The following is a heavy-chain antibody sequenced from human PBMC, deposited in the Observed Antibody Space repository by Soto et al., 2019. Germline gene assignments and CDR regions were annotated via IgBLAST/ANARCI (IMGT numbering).Heavy chain of an antibody. J-gene: IGHJ3*02. CDR3: VRLKVTTRPHAFDI. Sequence: QVQLVQSGAEVKKPGSSVKVSCKASGGTFSSYTISWVRQAPGQGLEWMGRIIPILGIANYSQKFQGRVTITADKSTSTAYMELRSLRSEDTAVYYCVRLKVTTRPHAFDIWGQWTMVTVSS. CDR1: GGTFSSYT. CDR2: IIPILGIA. D-gene: IGHD4-17*01. V-gene: IGHV1-69*02.